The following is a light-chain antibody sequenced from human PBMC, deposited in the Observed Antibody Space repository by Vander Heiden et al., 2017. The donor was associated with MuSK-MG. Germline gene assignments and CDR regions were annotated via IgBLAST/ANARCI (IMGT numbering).Light chain of an antibody. CDR3: QSYDSSNRWV. CDR1: GGTIASNY. Sequence: NYMLTQPHSVSESPGKTVTISCTRSGGTIASNYVQWFQQRPGSSPTIVIYEDTQRPSGVPGRFSGSIDRSSNSASLTISGLQTGDEADYYCQSYDSSNRWVFGGGTKLTVL. CDR2: EDT. V-gene: IGLV6-57*01. J-gene: IGLJ3*02.